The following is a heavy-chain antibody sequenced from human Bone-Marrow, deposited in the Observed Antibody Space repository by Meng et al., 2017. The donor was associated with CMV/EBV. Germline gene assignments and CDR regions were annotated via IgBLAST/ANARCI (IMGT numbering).Heavy chain of an antibody. Sequence: ASVKVSCKASGYTFTSYDINWVRQATGQGLEWMGWMNPNSGGTNYAQKFQGRVTMTRDTSISTAYMELSRLRSDDTAVYYCARLSLGELSFQYYYYGMDVWGQGTTVTVSS. CDR3: ARLSLGELSFQYYYYGMDV. D-gene: IGHD3-16*02. J-gene: IGHJ6*02. V-gene: IGHV1-2*02. CDR2: MNPNSGGT. CDR1: GYTFTSYD.